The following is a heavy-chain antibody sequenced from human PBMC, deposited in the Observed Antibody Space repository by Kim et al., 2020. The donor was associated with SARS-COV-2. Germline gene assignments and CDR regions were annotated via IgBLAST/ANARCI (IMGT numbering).Heavy chain of an antibody. V-gene: IGHV1-69*13. J-gene: IGHJ6*02. CDR2: IIPTFGTA. D-gene: IGHD3-10*01. Sequence: SVKVSCKASGGTFSSYAISWVRQAPGQGLEWMGGIIPTFGTANYAQKFQGRVTITADESTSTAYMELSSLRSEDTAVYYCARDLRPYYGSGSYYKEPKGNLLYYYYGMDVWGQGTTVTVSS. CDR3: ARDLRPYYGSGSYYKEPKGNLLYYYYGMDV. CDR1: GGTFSSYA.